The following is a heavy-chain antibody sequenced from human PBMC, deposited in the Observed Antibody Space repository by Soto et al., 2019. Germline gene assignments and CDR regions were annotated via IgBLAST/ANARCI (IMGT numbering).Heavy chain of an antibody. CDR2: INHSGST. Sequence: SETLSLTCAVYGGSFSGYYWSWIRQPPGKGLEWIGEINHSGSTNYNPSLKSRVTISVDTSKNQFSLKLSSVTAADTAVYYCARGRTIFGVVNYSYYSTDVWGKGTTVTVSS. D-gene: IGHD3-3*01. J-gene: IGHJ6*03. CDR1: GGSFSGYY. V-gene: IGHV4-34*01. CDR3: ARGRTIFGVVNYSYYSTDV.